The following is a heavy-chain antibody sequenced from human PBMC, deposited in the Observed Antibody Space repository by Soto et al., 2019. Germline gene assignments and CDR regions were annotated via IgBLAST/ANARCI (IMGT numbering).Heavy chain of an antibody. CDR2: ISHDGSNK. V-gene: IGHV3-30-3*01. CDR3: ASSNLGYCTNGVCPTWFDP. J-gene: IGHJ5*02. CDR1: GFTFSNHA. D-gene: IGHD2-8*01. Sequence: GGSLRLSCAASGFTFSNHAMHWVRQAPGKGLEWVAVISHDGSNKYFADSVKGRFTISRDNSKNTMYLQMNSLRADDTAMYNCASSNLGYCTNGVCPTWFDPWGQGTLVTVSS.